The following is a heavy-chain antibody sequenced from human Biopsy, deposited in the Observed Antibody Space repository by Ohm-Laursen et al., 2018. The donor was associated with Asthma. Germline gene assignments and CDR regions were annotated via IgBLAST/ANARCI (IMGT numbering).Heavy chain of an antibody. D-gene: IGHD1/OR15-1a*01. CDR3: ARPSGTNPHYFDY. J-gene: IGHJ4*02. V-gene: IGHV1-46*01. CDR1: GYSFTSDS. CDR2: FNPSGGST. Sequence: GASVKVSCQASGYSFTSDSIHWVRQAPGQGLEWMGIFNPSGGSTSYAQKFQGRVTMTRDTSTSTVYMELSSLRSEDTAVYYCARPSGTNPHYFDYWGQGTLVTVSS.